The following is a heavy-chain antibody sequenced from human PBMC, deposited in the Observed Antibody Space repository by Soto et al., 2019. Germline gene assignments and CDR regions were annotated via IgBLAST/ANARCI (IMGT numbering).Heavy chain of an antibody. CDR2: INAGYGNK. V-gene: IGHV1-3*01. J-gene: IGHJ3*02. CDR1: GYTFSSYA. CDR3: AREMYYYDSSGYSHNAFDI. D-gene: IGHD3-22*01. Sequence: QVHLVQSGAEVKKPGASVKVSCQASGYTFSSYALHWVRQAPGQSLEWMGWINAGYGNKKYSQKFQGRVTITRDTSATTAYMELISLKFEDTAVYYCAREMYYYDSSGYSHNAFDIWGQGTMVTVSS.